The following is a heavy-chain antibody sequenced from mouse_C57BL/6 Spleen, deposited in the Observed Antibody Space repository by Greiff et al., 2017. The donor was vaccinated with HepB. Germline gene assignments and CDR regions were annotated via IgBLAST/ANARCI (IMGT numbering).Heavy chain of an antibody. CDR2: IRNKANGYTT. D-gene: IGHD1-1*01. Sequence: EVKLVESGGGLVQPGGSLSLSCAASGFTFTDYYMSWVRQPPGKALEWLGFIRNKANGYTTEYSASVKGRFTISRDNSQSILYLQMNALRAEDSATYYCARYNYGSSYSYWYLDVWGTGTTVTVSS. CDR1: GFTFTDYY. CDR3: ARYNYGSSYSYWYLDV. V-gene: IGHV7-3*01. J-gene: IGHJ1*03.